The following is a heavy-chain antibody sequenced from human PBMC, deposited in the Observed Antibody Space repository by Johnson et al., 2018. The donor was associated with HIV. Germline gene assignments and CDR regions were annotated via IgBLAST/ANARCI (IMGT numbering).Heavy chain of an antibody. CDR1: GFTFSSYA. CDR2: ISYDGSNK. Sequence: QVQLLESGGGVVQPGRSLRLSCAASGFTFSSYALHWVRQAPGKGLEWVAVISYDGSNKYYADSVKGRFTFSRDNSKNTLYLQMNSLRAEDTAVYYCARVKGAFDIWGQGTMVTVSS. CDR3: ARVKGAFDI. V-gene: IGHV3-30-3*01. J-gene: IGHJ3*02.